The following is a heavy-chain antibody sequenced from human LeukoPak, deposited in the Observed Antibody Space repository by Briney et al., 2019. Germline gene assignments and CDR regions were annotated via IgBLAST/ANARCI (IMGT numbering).Heavy chain of an antibody. CDR2: IKQDGSEK. Sequence: GGFLRLSCAASGFTFSSYWMSWVRQAPGKGLEWVANIKQDGSEKYYVDSVKGRFTISRDNAKNSLYLQMNSLRAEDTAVYYCARVRMEAAAGPLFDYWGQGTLATVSS. J-gene: IGHJ4*02. V-gene: IGHV3-7*01. CDR3: ARVRMEAAAGPLFDY. CDR1: GFTFSSYW. D-gene: IGHD6-13*01.